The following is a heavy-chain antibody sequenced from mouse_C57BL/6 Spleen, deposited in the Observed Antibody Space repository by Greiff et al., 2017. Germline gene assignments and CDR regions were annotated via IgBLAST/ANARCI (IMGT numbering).Heavy chain of an antibody. CDR3: ARDDWDRAGFAY. J-gene: IGHJ3*01. CDR1: GYSITSGYY. CDR2: ISYDGSN. Sequence: DVKLQESGPGLVKPSQSLSLTCSVTGYSITSGYYWNWIRQFPGNKLEWMGYISYDGSNNYNPSLKNRISITRDTSKNQFFLKLNSVTTEDTATYYCARDDWDRAGFAYWGQGTLVTVSA. D-gene: IGHD4-1*01. V-gene: IGHV3-6*01.